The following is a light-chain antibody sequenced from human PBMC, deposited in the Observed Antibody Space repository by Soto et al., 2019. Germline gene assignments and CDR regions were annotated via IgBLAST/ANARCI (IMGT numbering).Light chain of an antibody. J-gene: IGLJ2*01. V-gene: IGLV2-8*01. CDR2: EVI. CDR3: SSYATNNIVL. CDR1: TSDVGGYNY. Sequence: QSALTQPPSASGSPGQSVTISCTGTTSDVGGYNYVSWYQQHPGKAPKLMIYEVIKRPSGVPDRFSGSKSANTASLTVSGLQAEDEADYYCSSYATNNIVLFGEGTKLTVL.